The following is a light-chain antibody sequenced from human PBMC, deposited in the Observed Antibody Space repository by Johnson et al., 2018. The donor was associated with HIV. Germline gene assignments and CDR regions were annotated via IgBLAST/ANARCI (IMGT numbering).Light chain of an antibody. CDR3: GTWDTSLSAGV. V-gene: IGLV1-51*01. J-gene: IGLJ1*01. CDR1: SSNIGNNY. CDR2: DNN. Sequence: QPVLTQPPSVSAAPGQKVTISCSGSSSNIGNNYVSWYQQLPGTAPKLLIYDNNKRPSGIPDRFSGSKSGTSATLGITGLQTGDEADYYCGTWDTSLSAGVFGPGTKFSVL.